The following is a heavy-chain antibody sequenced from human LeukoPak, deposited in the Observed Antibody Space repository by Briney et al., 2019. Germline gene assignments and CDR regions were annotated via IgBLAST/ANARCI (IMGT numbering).Heavy chain of an antibody. V-gene: IGHV3-66*01. CDR1: EFSVSRNN. Sequence: GGSLRLSCVASEFSVSRNNMNWVRQAPGKGPEWVSIIHSGGSSSYADSVKERFTISRDNSKNTLYLQMNSLRAEDTGVYFCARILYRFYMDIWGKGTTVIVSS. CDR2: IHSGGSS. CDR3: ARILYRFYMDI. D-gene: IGHD2-2*02. J-gene: IGHJ6*03.